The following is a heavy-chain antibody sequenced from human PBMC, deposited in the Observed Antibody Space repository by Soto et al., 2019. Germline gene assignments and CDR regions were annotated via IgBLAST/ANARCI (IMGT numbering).Heavy chain of an antibody. Sequence: QVQLVQSGAEVKKPGASVKVSCKASGYTFTSYAMHWVRQAPGQRLEWMGWINAGNGNTKYSQKFQGRVTITRDTSASTAYMELSSLRSEDTAVYYCARDRWEWLARGYFQHWGQGTLVTVSS. CDR1: GYTFTSYA. J-gene: IGHJ1*01. V-gene: IGHV1-3*01. D-gene: IGHD6-19*01. CDR3: ARDRWEWLARGYFQH. CDR2: INAGNGNT.